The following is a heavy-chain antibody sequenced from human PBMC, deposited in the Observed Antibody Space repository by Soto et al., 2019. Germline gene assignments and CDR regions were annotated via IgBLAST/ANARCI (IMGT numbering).Heavy chain of an antibody. Sequence: SETLSLTCSVSGGSVGSTTYYWAWFRQPPGKGLEWIGSGYYSGSTYYNPSLKSRVNIFVDTSKNEFFLTLSSVIAADAAVYYCARHRIGDITGYFWGYWGLGTLVTVSS. CDR1: GGSVGSTTYY. CDR3: ARHRIGDITGYFWGY. CDR2: GYYSGST. V-gene: IGHV4-39*01. D-gene: IGHD5-12*01. J-gene: IGHJ4*02.